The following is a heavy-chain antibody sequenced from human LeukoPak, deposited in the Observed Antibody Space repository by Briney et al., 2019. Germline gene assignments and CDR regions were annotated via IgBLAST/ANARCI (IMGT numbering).Heavy chain of an antibody. CDR1: GGTFSSYA. Sequence: ASVKVSCKASGGTFSSYAISWVRQAPGQGLEWMGGIIPIFGTANYAQKFQGRVTITADESTSTAYMELSRLRSEDTAVYYCARGYIVGVPWGDNWFDPWGQGTLVTVSS. CDR3: ARGYIVGVPWGDNWFDP. CDR2: IIPIFGTA. V-gene: IGHV1-69*13. J-gene: IGHJ5*02. D-gene: IGHD1-26*01.